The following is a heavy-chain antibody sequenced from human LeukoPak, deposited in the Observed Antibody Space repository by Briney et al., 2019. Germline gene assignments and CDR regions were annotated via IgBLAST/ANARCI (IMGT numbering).Heavy chain of an antibody. Sequence: ASVKVSCKASGYTFSYFGLYWVRQAPGQGLEWMGWINAYNGNTNYAQKSEGRLSLTTDTATSTVYMELRNLTSDDTAVYFCARGLDAASGLANFDYWGQGTLITVSS. CDR3: ARGLDAASGLANFDY. J-gene: IGHJ4*02. V-gene: IGHV1-18*01. CDR2: INAYNGNT. CDR1: GYTFSYFG. D-gene: IGHD1-1*01.